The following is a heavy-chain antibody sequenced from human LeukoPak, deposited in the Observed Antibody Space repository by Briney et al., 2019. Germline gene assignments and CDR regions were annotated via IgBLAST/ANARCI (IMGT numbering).Heavy chain of an antibody. CDR1: GYSFTSYW. D-gene: IGHD2-2*02. CDR3: ARGGRCTSCYNPQGPVAYYSDH. CDR2: IYPGDSDT. Sequence: GESLKISCKGSGYSFTSYWIGWVRQMPGKGLEWMGIIYPGDSDTRYSPSFQGQVTISADKSISTAYLQWSSLKASDTAMYECARGGRCTSCYNPQGPVAYYSDHWGQGPVVTVSS. J-gene: IGHJ4*02. V-gene: IGHV5-51*01.